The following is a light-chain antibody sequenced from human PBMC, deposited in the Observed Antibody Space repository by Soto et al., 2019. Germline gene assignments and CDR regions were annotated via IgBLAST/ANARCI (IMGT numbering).Light chain of an antibody. CDR3: QQDTSPALT. CDR2: GAP. CDR1: QSVSSSY. J-gene: IGKJ4*01. V-gene: IGKV3-20*01. Sequence: EIVWTQSPGTLSLSPGERATLSCRASQSVSSSYLAWYQQKPGQAPRLLISGAPRRATGIPDMCSSRSGRTYCPTTSSSLHEEFSVVYCQQQDTSPALTFGGGTKVDIK.